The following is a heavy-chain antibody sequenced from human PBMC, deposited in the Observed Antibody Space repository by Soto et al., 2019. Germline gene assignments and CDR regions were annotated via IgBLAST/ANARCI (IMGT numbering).Heavy chain of an antibody. V-gene: IGHV3-23*01. D-gene: IGHD1-26*01. Sequence: GGSLRLSCAASGFSFSSYVMNWVRQAPGKGLEWVSAISGSGGGTYYADSVKGRFTISRDDSKNTLYLQMNSLRAEDTAVYYCAKDSRLRGSFYGHWGQGTLVTVS. J-gene: IGHJ4*02. CDR1: GFSFSSYV. CDR3: AKDSRLRGSFYGH. CDR2: ISGSGGGT.